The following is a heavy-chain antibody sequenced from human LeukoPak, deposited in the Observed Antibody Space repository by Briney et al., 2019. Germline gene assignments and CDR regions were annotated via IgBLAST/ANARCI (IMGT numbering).Heavy chain of an antibody. Sequence: PGGSLRLSCAASGFTFSTYWMSWVRQAPGKGLEWVGNIKEDGSDKYYGDSVKGRFTISRDNAKNSLYLQMNSLRADDTAVYYCARDAPGYGGYGDWGQGILVTVSS. J-gene: IGHJ4*02. CDR2: IKEDGSDK. V-gene: IGHV3-7*01. CDR1: GFTFSTYW. D-gene: IGHD5-12*01. CDR3: ARDAPGYGGYGD.